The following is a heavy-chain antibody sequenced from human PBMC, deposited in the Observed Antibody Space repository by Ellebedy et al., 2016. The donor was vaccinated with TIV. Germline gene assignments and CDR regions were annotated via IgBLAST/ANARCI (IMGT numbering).Heavy chain of an antibody. D-gene: IGHD1-1*01. CDR2: INPNSGGT. J-gene: IGHJ3*02. CDR1: GYTFTGYY. Sequence: ASVKVSCXASGYTFTGYYMHWVRQAPGQGLEWMGWINPNSGGTNYAQKFQGRVTMTRDTPISTAYMELSRLRSDDTAVYYCARAPPHDGAFDIWGQGTMVTVSS. V-gene: IGHV1-2*02. CDR3: ARAPPHDGAFDI.